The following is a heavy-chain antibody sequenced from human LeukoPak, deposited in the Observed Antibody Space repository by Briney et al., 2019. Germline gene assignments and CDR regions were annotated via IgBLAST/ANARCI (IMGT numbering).Heavy chain of an antibody. CDR3: ARDRKGGSYRPGAFDI. CDR2: INPSGGST. J-gene: IGHJ3*02. Sequence: GASVKVSCKASGYTFTSYYMHWVRQAPGQGLEWMGIINPSGGSTSYAQKFQGRVTMTRDMSTSTVYMELSSLRSEDTAVYYCARDRKGGSYRPGAFDIWGQGTMVTVSS. D-gene: IGHD1-26*01. CDR1: GYTFTSYY. V-gene: IGHV1-46*01.